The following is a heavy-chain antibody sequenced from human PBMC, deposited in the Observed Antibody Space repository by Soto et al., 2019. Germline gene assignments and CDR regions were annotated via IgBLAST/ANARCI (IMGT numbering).Heavy chain of an antibody. CDR3: ARGPIFGVALSSYYFDY. CDR1: GFTFSDYY. CDR2: ISSSSSYT. V-gene: IGHV3-11*06. D-gene: IGHD3-3*01. J-gene: IGHJ4*02. Sequence: GGSLRLSCAASGFTFSDYYMSWIHQAPGKGLEWVSYISSSSSYTNYADSVKGRFTISRDNAKNSLYLQMNSLRAEDTAVYYCARGPIFGVALSSYYFDYWGQGTLVTVSS.